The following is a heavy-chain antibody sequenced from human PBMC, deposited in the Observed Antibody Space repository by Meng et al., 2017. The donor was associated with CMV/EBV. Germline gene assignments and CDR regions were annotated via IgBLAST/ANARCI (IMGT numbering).Heavy chain of an antibody. V-gene: IGHV3-30-3*01. J-gene: IGHJ6*02. CDR2: ISYDGSNK. D-gene: IGHD3-3*01. Sequence: GGSLRLSCAASGFTFSSYAMHWVRQAPGKGLEWVAVISYDGSNKYYADSVKGRFTISRDNSKNTLYLQMNSLRAEDTAVYYCARAMVNDFWSGSIVYYYYGMDVWGQGTTVTSP. CDR1: GFTFSSYA. CDR3: ARAMVNDFWSGSIVYYYYGMDV.